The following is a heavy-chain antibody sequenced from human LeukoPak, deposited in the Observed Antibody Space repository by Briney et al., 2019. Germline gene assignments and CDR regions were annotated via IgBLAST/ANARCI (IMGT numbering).Heavy chain of an antibody. V-gene: IGHV1-69*04. CDR3: ARDQPPADGSGSYYNVN. Sequence: SVKVSCKASGGTFSSYTISWVRQAPGQGLEWMGRIVPILGIANYAQKFQGRVTITADKSTSTAYMELSSLRSEDTAVYYCARDQPPADGSGSYYNVNWAQGPLVTVSS. D-gene: IGHD3-10*01. J-gene: IGHJ4*02. CDR1: GGTFSSYT. CDR2: IVPILGIA.